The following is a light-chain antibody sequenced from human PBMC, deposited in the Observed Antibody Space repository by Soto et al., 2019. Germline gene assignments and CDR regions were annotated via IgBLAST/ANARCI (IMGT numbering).Light chain of an antibody. V-gene: IGKV1-12*01. CDR1: QNISSW. CDR2: AAS. J-gene: IGKJ2*01. Sequence: DLQMTQSPSSVSASVGDRVTITCRASQNISSWLAWYHQKPGKAPKLLIYAASNLQRGVPSRFSGSGSGTDFTLTISNLQPEDFATYICQQGNSPYTFGQGTKLEIK. CDR3: QQGNSPYT.